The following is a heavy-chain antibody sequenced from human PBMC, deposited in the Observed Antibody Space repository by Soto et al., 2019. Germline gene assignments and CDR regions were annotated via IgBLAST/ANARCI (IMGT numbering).Heavy chain of an antibody. V-gene: IGHV4-38-2*02. Sequence: PSETLSLTCTASGYSISSGSYWAWIRQPPGKGPEWIASIYHGGTTFYNPSLKSRITISVDTSNNQFSLKLTSVTAADTAVYYCARALLRGPREYYFGMDVWGQGATVTVSS. CDR2: IYHGGTT. J-gene: IGHJ6*02. D-gene: IGHD3-10*01. CDR3: ARALLRGPREYYFGMDV. CDR1: GYSISSGSY.